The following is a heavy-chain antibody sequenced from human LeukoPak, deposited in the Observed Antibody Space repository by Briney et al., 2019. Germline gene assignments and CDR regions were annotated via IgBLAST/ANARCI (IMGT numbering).Heavy chain of an antibody. J-gene: IGHJ5*02. CDR2: IDTAGRT. Sequence: VGSLRLSCAPSGFTFSNYDMHWVRQPTGEGLEWVSAIDTAGRTYYIDSVKGRFTISRENAKNSVYLQMNSLRAGDTAVYYCIRGGDGFDPWGQGTLVTVSS. D-gene: IGHD3-10*01. CDR1: GFTFSNYD. V-gene: IGHV3-13*01. CDR3: IRGGDGFDP.